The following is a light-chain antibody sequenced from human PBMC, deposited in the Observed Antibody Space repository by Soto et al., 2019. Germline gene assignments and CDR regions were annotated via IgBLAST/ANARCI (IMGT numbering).Light chain of an antibody. CDR3: QHNGRS. V-gene: IGKV3-20*01. J-gene: IGKJ5*01. Sequence: EIVLTQSPGTLSLSPGERATLSCRASQTLSNSFIAWYQHKPGQAPRLLIYAASSRATGISDRFSGSGSGTDFTLIINRLDPEDSAVYYCQHNGRSFGQGTRLEIK. CDR2: AAS. CDR1: QTLSNSF.